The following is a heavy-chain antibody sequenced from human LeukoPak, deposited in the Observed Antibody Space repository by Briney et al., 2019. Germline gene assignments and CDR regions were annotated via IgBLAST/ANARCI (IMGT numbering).Heavy chain of an antibody. D-gene: IGHD2-15*01. V-gene: IGHV3-7*05. CDR1: GFRFSTYW. Sequence: GGSLRLSCAASGFRFSTYWMSWVRQAPGKGLEWVANIKYDGSGKYYVDSVKGRFTMSRDNAKKSLYLQMDSLRAEDTAVYYCARVSKAANPTSDSPWFDPWGQGTLVTVSS. J-gene: IGHJ5*02. CDR3: ARVSKAANPTSDSPWFDP. CDR2: IKYDGSGK.